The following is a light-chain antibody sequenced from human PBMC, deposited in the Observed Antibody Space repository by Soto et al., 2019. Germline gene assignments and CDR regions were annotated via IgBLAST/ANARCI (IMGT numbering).Light chain of an antibody. CDR1: SSDVGDYNY. J-gene: IGLJ1*01. Sequence: QSALTQPASVSGSHGQSITISCTGTSSDVGDYNYVSWYQHHPGKAPKLMIYDVSNRPSGVSNRFSGSKSGNTASLTISGLQAEDEADYYCSSYTSSSTYVFGTGTKLTVL. V-gene: IGLV2-14*01. CDR2: DVS. CDR3: SSYTSSSTYV.